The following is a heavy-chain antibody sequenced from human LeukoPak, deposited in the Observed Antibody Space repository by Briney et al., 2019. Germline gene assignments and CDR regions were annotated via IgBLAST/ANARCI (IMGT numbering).Heavy chain of an antibody. CDR3: ATLITMVRELDY. J-gene: IGHJ4*02. D-gene: IGHD3-10*01. CDR1: GGSMSSYY. Sequence: SETLSLTCSVSGGSMSSYYWSWIRQSPGKGLEWIGSIYYSGSTYYNPSLKSRVTISVDTSKNQFSLKLSSVTAADTAVYYCATLITMVRELDYWGQGTLVTVSS. V-gene: IGHV4-59*05. CDR2: IYYSGST.